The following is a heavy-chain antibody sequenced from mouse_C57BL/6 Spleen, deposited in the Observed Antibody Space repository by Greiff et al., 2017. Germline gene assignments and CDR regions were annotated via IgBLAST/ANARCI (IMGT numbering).Heavy chain of an antibody. D-gene: IGHD1-1*01. CDR3: ARSCYYDSGPNYYAMDY. Sequence: QVTLKVSGPGILKPSQTLSLTCSFSGFSLSTSGMGVSWISQPSGKGLEWQAHIYWDDDKRYNPSLKSRLTISKDTSRNQVFLKITIVDTADNATYYCARSCYYDSGPNYYAMDYWGQGTSVTVSA. CDR2: IYWDDDK. V-gene: IGHV8-12*01. J-gene: IGHJ4*01. CDR1: GFSLSTSGMG.